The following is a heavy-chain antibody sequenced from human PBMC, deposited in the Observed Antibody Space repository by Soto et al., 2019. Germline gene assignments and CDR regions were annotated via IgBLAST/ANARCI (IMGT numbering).Heavy chain of an antibody. CDR2: ISAYDGNT. CDR1: GYTFTSYG. J-gene: IGHJ4*02. CDR3: ATALLCRDRSPFAY. Sequence: GASVKVSCKASGYTFTSYGISWVQQAPGQGLEWMGWISAYDGNTNYAQKLQGRVTMTTDTSTSTAYMELSSLRSEDTAVYYCATALLCRDRSPFAYWGRGTLVTGSS. V-gene: IGHV1-18*01. D-gene: IGHD2-2*01.